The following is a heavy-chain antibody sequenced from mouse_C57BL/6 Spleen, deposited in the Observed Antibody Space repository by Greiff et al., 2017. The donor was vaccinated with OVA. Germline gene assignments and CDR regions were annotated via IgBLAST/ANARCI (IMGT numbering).Heavy chain of an antibody. CDR1: GFTFSDYG. V-gene: IGHV5-17*01. Sequence: EVKLVESGGGLVKPGGSLKLSCAASGFTFSDYGMHWVRQAPKKGLEWVAYISSGSSTIYYADTVKGRFTISRDNAKNTLFLQMTSLRSEDTAMYYWERGGDYYGSSYQAWFAYWGQGTLVTVSA. CDR3: ERGGDYYGSSYQAWFAY. CDR2: ISSGSSTI. J-gene: IGHJ3*01. D-gene: IGHD1-1*01.